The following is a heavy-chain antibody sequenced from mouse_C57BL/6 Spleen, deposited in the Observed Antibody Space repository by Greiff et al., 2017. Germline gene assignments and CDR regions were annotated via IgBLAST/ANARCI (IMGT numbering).Heavy chain of an antibody. Sequence: QVQLQQPGAELVRPGSSVKLSCKASGYTFTSYWMHWVKQRPIQGLEWIGNIDPSDSETHYNQKFKDKATLTVDKSSSTAYMQLSSLTSEDSAVYYCATYGSSYDYAMDYWGQGTSVTVSS. CDR1: GYTFTSYW. J-gene: IGHJ4*01. D-gene: IGHD1-1*01. V-gene: IGHV1-52*01. CDR2: IDPSDSET. CDR3: ATYGSSYDYAMDY.